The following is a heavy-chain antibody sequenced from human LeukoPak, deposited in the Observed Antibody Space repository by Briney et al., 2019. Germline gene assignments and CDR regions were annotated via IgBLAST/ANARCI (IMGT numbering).Heavy chain of an antibody. D-gene: IGHD1-14*01. V-gene: IGHV4-38-2*02. Sequence: SETLSLTCTVSGYSISSGYYWGWIRQPPGKGLEWIGSIYHSGSTYYNPSLKSRVTISVDTSKNQFSLKLSSVTAADTAVYYCARANHSPIDYWGQGTLVTVSS. CDR2: IYHSGST. J-gene: IGHJ4*02. CDR1: GYSISSGYY. CDR3: ARANHSPIDY.